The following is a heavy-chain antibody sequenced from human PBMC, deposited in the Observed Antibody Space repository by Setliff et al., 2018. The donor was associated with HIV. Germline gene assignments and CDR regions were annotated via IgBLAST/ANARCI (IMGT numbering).Heavy chain of an antibody. CDR3: ARGEFYCGADCYWSSFDY. D-gene: IGHD2-21*02. Sequence: SETLSLTCTVSGGSISGYYWSWFRQPPGKGLEWIGYIYYSGSTNYNPSLKSRVTISVDTSKNQFSLKLSSVTAADTAVYYCARGEFYCGADCYWSSFDYWGQGILVTVSS. J-gene: IGHJ4*02. CDR1: GGSISGYY. CDR2: IYYSGST. V-gene: IGHV4-59*08.